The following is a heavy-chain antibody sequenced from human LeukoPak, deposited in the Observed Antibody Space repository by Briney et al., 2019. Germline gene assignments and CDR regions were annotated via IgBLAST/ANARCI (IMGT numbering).Heavy chain of an antibody. D-gene: IGHD3-10*01. CDR1: GGSISLYY. CDR2: FYDTRSP. J-gene: IGHJ4*02. CDR3: ARGRGSLTY. V-gene: IGHV4-59*01. Sequence: SQTLSLTCTVSGGSISLYYWSWIRQPPGRGLEWIGYFYDTRSPKYNPSLERRVTISVDMSRNQFSLNLTSVTAADTAVYYCARGRGSLTYWGQGTLATVSS.